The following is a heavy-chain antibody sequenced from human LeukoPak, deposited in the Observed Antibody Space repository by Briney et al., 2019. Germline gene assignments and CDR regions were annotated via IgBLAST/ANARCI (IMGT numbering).Heavy chain of an antibody. V-gene: IGHV3-30*02. Sequence: GGSLRLSCAAPGFTFSSYGMHWVRQAPGKGLEWVAFIRYDGSNKYYADSVKGRFTISRDNSKNTLYLQMNSLRAEDTAVYYCAKGEAYALQHWGQGTLVTVSS. CDR3: AKGEAYALQH. CDR1: GFTFSSYG. D-gene: IGHD1-26*01. CDR2: IRYDGSNK. J-gene: IGHJ1*01.